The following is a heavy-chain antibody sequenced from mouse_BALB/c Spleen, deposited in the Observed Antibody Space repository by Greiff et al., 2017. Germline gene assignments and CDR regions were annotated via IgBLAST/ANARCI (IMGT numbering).Heavy chain of an antibody. D-gene: IGHD1-1*01. V-gene: IGHV3-6*02. Sequence: EVQLQQSGPGLVKPSQSLSLTCSVTGYSITSGYYWNWIRQFPGNKLEWMGYISYDGSNNYNPSLKNRISITRDTSKNQFFLKLNSVTTEDTATYYCARDPLYYYGSRARAYWGQGTLVTVSA. CDR3: ARDPLYYYGSRARAY. CDR2: ISYDGSN. CDR1: GYSITSGYY. J-gene: IGHJ3*01.